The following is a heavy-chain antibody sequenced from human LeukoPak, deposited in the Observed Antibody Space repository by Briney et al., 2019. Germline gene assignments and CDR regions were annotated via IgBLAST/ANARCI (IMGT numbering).Heavy chain of an antibody. Sequence: SETLSLTCAVYGGSFSGYYWSWIRQPPGKGLGGIGEINHSGSTNYNPSLKSRVTISVDTSKNQFSLKLSSVTAADTAVYYCARGGMVRGVIITRPYYFDYWGQGTLVTVSS. J-gene: IGHJ4*02. CDR1: GGSFSGYY. V-gene: IGHV4-34*01. CDR3: ARGGMVRGVIITRPYYFDY. D-gene: IGHD3-10*01. CDR2: INHSGST.